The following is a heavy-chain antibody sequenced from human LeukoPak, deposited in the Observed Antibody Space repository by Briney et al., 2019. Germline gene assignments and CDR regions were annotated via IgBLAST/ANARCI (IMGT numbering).Heavy chain of an antibody. CDR3: ARAGYSYGQIDY. V-gene: IGHV4-59*01. Sequence: SETLSLTCAVYCGSFSSYYWSWIRQPPGKGLEWIGYLSYSGSTHYTPSLKSRVTISVDTTKNQFSLKLSSVTAADTGVYYCARAGYSYGQIDYWGQGTLVTVSS. CDR2: LSYSGST. D-gene: IGHD5-18*01. CDR1: CGSFSSYY. J-gene: IGHJ4*02.